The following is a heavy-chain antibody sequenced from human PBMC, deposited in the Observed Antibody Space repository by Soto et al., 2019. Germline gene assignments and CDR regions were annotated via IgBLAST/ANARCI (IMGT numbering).Heavy chain of an antibody. D-gene: IGHD3-10*01. CDR3: ARQGFGPLHGLVAV. V-gene: IGHV4-59*08. CDR2: VHHSWGS. CDR1: GGSISSYY. Sequence: QVQLQESGPGLVKPWETLSLSCTVSGGSISSYYWSWIRLPPGKPMEWIGYVHHSWGSSYNPSLQGRVAISLDPSKSQFSLELTSVTAADTAVYYCARQGFGPLHGLVAVWGQGTTVIVSS. J-gene: IGHJ6*02.